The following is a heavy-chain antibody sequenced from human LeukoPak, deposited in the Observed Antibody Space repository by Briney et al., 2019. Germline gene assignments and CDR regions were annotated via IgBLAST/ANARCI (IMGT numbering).Heavy chain of an antibody. CDR3: AKDRGYCSGGSCYLYYYYYYGMDV. D-gene: IGHD2-15*01. CDR2: ISGSGGST. CDR1: GFTFSSYA. V-gene: IGHV3-23*01. Sequence: GGSLILSCAASGFTFSSYAMSWVRQAPGKGLEWVSAISGSGGSTYYADSVKGRFTISRDNSKNTLYLQMNSLRAEDTAVYYCAKDRGYCSGGSCYLYYYYYYGMDVWGQGTTVTVSS. J-gene: IGHJ6*02.